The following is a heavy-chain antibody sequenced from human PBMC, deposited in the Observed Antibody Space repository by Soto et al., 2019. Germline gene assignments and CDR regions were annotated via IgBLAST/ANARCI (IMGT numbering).Heavy chain of an antibody. Sequence: XGSLRLSCAAAGVTFSSYGMHWVRQAPGKGLEWVAVISYDGSNKYYADSVKGRFTISRDNSKNTLYLQMNSLRAEDTAVYYCAKDPSYDSSGYYHEYFDYRGQGTLVTVS. D-gene: IGHD3-22*01. V-gene: IGHV3-30*18. CDR2: ISYDGSNK. CDR3: AKDPSYDSSGYYHEYFDY. J-gene: IGHJ4*02. CDR1: GVTFSSYG.